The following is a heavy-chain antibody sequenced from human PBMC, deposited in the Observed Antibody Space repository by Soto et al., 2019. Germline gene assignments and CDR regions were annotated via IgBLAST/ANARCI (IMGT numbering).Heavy chain of an antibody. CDR1: GGSFTSNNW. D-gene: IGHD1-7*01. CDR3: ARRNPGTSVDY. V-gene: IGHV4-4*02. Sequence: QVQLQESGPGLVKPSGTLSLTCAVSGGSFTSNNWWTWVRQPPGQGLEWIGEIYRTGSTNYNPSHNLLITISIDKYENQIYLKTTSLTAADTAEYYRARRNPGTSVDYWGQGTLVTVSS. CDR2: IYRTGST. J-gene: IGHJ4*02.